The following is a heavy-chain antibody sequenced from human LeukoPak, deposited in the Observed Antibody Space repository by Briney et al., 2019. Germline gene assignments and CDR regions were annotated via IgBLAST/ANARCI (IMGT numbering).Heavy chain of an antibody. Sequence: SETLTLTCAVYGGSFSDYYWTWIRQAPGKGLEWIGEINRGDYNPSLKSRVTISVATSKNQFALKLTSVTAADTGVYYCARGSSHFDKWGQGTLVTVSS. CDR2: INRG. V-gene: IGHV4-34*01. CDR3: ARGSSHFDK. CDR1: GGSFSDYY. J-gene: IGHJ4*02.